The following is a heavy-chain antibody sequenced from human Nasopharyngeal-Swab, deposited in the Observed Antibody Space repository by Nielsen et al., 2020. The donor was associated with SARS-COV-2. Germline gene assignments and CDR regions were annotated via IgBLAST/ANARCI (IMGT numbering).Heavy chain of an antibody. CDR2: IYYSTNT. D-gene: IGHD2-21*01. V-gene: IGHV4-59*08. J-gene: IGHJ6*03. CDR3: ARHTYHYYYFYMDV. Sequence: RQAPGKGLEWIGYIYYSTNTNYNPSRSTSYNPYLKSRVTISADTSRSQFSLKLSSVTAADSAVYYCARHTYHYYYFYMDVWGRGTTVTVSS.